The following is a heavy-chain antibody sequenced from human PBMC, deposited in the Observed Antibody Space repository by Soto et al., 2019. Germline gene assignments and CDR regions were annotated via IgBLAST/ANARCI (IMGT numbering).Heavy chain of an antibody. J-gene: IGHJ4*02. V-gene: IGHV1-69*06. Sequence: QVQLVQSGAEVKKPGSSVKVSCKASGGTFSSYAISWVRQAPGQGLEWMGGIIPIFGTANYAQKFQGRVTITADNSTSTADMELSSLSSEDTAVYYCARAADGYDFWSGYHYWGQGPLVTVSS. CDR1: GGTFSSYA. CDR3: ARAADGYDFWSGYHY. D-gene: IGHD3-3*01. CDR2: IIPIFGTA.